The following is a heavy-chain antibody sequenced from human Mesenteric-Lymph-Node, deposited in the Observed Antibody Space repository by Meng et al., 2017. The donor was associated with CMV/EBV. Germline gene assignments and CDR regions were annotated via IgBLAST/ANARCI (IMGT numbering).Heavy chain of an antibody. CDR1: GFTFSSYE. D-gene: IGHD4-17*01. Sequence: GESLKISCAASGFTFSSYEMNWVRQAPGKGLEWVAYISNSGGTIYYADSVKGRFTISRDNGKNSLYLQMTSVRAEDTAVYYCARGGVTTEEGWDYWGQGTLVTVSS. J-gene: IGHJ4*02. CDR3: ARGGVTTEEGWDY. CDR2: ISNSGGTI. V-gene: IGHV3-48*03.